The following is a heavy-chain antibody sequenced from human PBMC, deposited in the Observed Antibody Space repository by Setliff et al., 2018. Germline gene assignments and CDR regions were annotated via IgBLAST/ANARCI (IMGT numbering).Heavy chain of an antibody. V-gene: IGHV3-15*01. CDR3: ARDKLRFLENWFDP. D-gene: IGHD3-3*01. J-gene: IGHJ5*02. CDR2: IKSKTDGGTT. Sequence: GGSLRLSCAASGFTFSRYWMSWVRQAPGKGLEWVGRIKSKTDGGTTDYAALVKDRFTISRDDSKNTLYLQMNSLRAEDTAVYYCARDKLRFLENWFDPWGQGTLVTVSS. CDR1: GFTFSRYW.